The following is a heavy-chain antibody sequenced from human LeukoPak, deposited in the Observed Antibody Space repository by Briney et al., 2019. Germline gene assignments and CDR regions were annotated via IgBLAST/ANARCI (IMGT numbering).Heavy chain of an antibody. CDR1: GFTVSSNY. CDR2: ISGSGGST. V-gene: IGHV3-23*01. J-gene: IGHJ4*02. D-gene: IGHD2-2*01. Sequence: GGSLRLSCAASGFTVSSNYMSWVRQAPGKGLEWVSAISGSGGSTYYADSVKGRFTISRDNSKNTLYLQMNSLRAEDTAVYYCAKDRFVVVPAASVFDYWGQGTLVTVSS. CDR3: AKDRFVVVPAASVFDY.